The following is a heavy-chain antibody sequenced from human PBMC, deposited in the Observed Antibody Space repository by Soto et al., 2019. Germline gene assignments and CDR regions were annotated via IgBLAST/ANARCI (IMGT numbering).Heavy chain of an antibody. V-gene: IGHV3-33*01. Sequence: GGSLRLSCAASGFTFSSYGMHWVRQAPGKGLEWVAVIWYDGSNKYYADSVKGRFTISRDNSKNTLYLQMNSLRAEDTVVYYCARTTQYYDFWSGSPFDYWGQGTLVTVSS. CDR3: ARTTQYYDFWSGSPFDY. CDR1: GFTFSSYG. CDR2: IWYDGSNK. J-gene: IGHJ4*02. D-gene: IGHD3-3*01.